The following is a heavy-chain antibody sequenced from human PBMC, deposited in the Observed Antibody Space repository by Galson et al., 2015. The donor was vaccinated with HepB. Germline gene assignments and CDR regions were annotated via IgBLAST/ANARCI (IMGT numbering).Heavy chain of an antibody. V-gene: IGHV3-74*01. CDR2: INSDGSST. CDR3: AKGGHNRNAMDV. CDR1: GFTFSSYC. J-gene: IGHJ6*02. Sequence: SLRLSCAASGFTFSSYCMHWVRQAPGKGLVWVSRINSDGSSTSYADPVKGRFTISRDTAKNTLYLEMNSLRAEDTAVYYCAKGGHNRNAMDVWGHGTTVIVSS. D-gene: IGHD1-1*01.